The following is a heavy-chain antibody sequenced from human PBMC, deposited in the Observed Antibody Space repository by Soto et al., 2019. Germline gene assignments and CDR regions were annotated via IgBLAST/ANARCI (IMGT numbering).Heavy chain of an antibody. J-gene: IGHJ4*02. CDR3: SRAVGGFTYGYPDY. CDR1: GFSLSTTGMR. V-gene: IGHV2-70*01. D-gene: IGHD5-18*01. Sequence: SGPTLVNPTQTLTLTCTFSGFSLSTTGMRVSWIRQPPGKALEWLALIDWADDKYYSTSLKTRLTISKDTSKNQVVLTMTNVEPVDTATYFCSRAVGGFTYGYPDYWGQG. CDR2: IDWADDK.